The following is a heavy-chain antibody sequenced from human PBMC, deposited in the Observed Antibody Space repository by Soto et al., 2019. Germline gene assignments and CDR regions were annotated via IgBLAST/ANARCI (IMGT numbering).Heavy chain of an antibody. CDR2: VHHTGST. D-gene: IGHD1-20*01. Sequence: PSETLSLTCAVSGASISGGGNSWDWIRQPPGKGLEWIGYVHHTGSTYYTPSLKSRVTISLDRSKNQFSLKLTSVTAADTAVYYCARTDVYTSQGDCFGSWGQGARVTVS. CDR1: GASISGGGNS. CDR3: ARTDVYTSQGDCFGS. J-gene: IGHJ4*02. V-gene: IGHV4-30-2*01.